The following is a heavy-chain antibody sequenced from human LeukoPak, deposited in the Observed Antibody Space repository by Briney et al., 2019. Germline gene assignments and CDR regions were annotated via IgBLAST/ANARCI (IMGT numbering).Heavy chain of an antibody. CDR2: ISGGGGST. V-gene: IGHV3-23*01. D-gene: IGHD6-13*01. J-gene: IGHJ4*02. CDR1: GFTFSIYG. Sequence: GGSLRLSCAASGFTFSIYGMSWVRQAPGKGLEWVSAISGGGGSTYYADSVKGRFTISRDNAKNSLYLQMHSPRAEDTAIYYCARESLIAAAVDYWGQGTLVTVSS. CDR3: ARESLIAAAVDY.